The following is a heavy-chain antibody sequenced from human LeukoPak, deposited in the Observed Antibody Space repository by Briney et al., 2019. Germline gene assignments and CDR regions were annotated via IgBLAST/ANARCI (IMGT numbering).Heavy chain of an antibody. D-gene: IGHD6-13*01. CDR1: GFTFSSYS. J-gene: IGHJ4*02. Sequence: GGSLRLSCAASGFTFSSYSMNWVRQAPGKGLEWVALIPYDGSNKYYADSVKGRFTVSRDNSKNTLYLQMNSLRAEDTAVYYCVRGAYSSSWLNFDYWGQGTLVTVSS. CDR3: VRGAYSSSWLNFDY. V-gene: IGHV3-30*05. CDR2: IPYDGSNK.